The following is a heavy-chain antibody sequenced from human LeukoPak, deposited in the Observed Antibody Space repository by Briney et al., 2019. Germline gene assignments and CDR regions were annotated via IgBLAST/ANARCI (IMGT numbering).Heavy chain of an antibody. CDR2: IYRGGST. V-gene: IGHV3-53*01. Sequence: GGSLRLSCAAAGLTFRSYAMNWVRQAPGKGLEWVSIIYRGGSTYYADSVKGRFIMSRDNSKNTVYLQMDSLRAEDTAVYYCARDRGAAAGNWGQGTLVTVSS. J-gene: IGHJ4*02. CDR3: ARDRGAAAGN. D-gene: IGHD6-13*01. CDR1: GLTFRSYA.